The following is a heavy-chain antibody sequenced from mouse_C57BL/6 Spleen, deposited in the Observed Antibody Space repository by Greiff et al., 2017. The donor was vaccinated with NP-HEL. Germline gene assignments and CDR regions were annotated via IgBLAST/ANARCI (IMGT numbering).Heavy chain of an antibody. V-gene: IGHV1-80*01. CDR3: AREGYYSLSFAY. CDR2: IYPGDGDT. J-gene: IGHJ3*01. Sequence: VQLQQSGAELVKPGASVKISCKASGYAFSSYWMNWVKQRPGKGLEWIGQIYPGDGDTNYNGKFKGKATLTADKSSSTAYMQLSSLTSEDSAVYFCAREGYYSLSFAYWGQGTLVTVSA. CDR1: GYAFSSYW. D-gene: IGHD2-12*01.